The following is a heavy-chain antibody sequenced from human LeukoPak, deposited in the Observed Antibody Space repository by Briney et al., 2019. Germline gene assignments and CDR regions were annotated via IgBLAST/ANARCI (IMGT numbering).Heavy chain of an antibody. CDR1: RFTFDDYA. V-gene: IGHV3-9*01. CDR2: ISWNSGSI. CDR3: AKVHNDAFDI. J-gene: IGHJ3*02. Sequence: GRSLRLSCAASRFTFDDYAMHWVRQAPGKGLEWVSGISWNSGSIGYADSVKGRFTISRDNAKNSLYLQMNSLRAEDTALYYCAKVHNDAFDIWGQGTTVTVSS.